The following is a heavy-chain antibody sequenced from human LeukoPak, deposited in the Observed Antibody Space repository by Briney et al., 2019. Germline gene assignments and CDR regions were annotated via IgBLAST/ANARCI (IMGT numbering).Heavy chain of an antibody. V-gene: IGHV4-34*01. CDR1: GASFSGYF. CDR3: ARGVRSSGWYYFDY. D-gene: IGHD6-19*01. CDR2: IKYDGTT. Sequence: SETLSPTCAVSGASFSGYFWNWIRQSPEKGLEWIGEIKYDGTTNYNPSLTSRVTMSIDKATNQFHLKVTSLTAADTAVYYCARGVRSSGWYYFDYWGQGTLVTVSS. J-gene: IGHJ4*02.